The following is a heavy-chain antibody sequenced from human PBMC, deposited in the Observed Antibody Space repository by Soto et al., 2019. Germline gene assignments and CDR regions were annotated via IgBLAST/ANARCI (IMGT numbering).Heavy chain of an antibody. CDR1: GFTFTAYW. J-gene: IGHJ4*02. CDR3: ARVVIGYCSSTSCPADY. V-gene: IGHV5-51*01. CDR2: MFPGDSTT. D-gene: IGHD2-2*01. Sequence: GASLKISCQGSGFTFTAYWIGWVRQMPGKGLEWMGIMFPGDSTTRYSPSFQGQVTMSADKSISTAYLQWNSLKASDTAMYYCARVVIGYCSSTSCPADYWGQGALVTVSS.